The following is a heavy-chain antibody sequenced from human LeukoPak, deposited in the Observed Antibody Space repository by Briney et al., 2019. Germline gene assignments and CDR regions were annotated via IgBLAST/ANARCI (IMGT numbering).Heavy chain of an antibody. CDR2: IIPIFGTA. D-gene: IGHD3-10*01. J-gene: IGHJ4*02. CDR1: GGTFTGYA. Sequence: GASVKVSCKASGGTFTGYAISWVRQAPGQGLEWMGGIIPIFGTANYAQKFQGRVTITADESTSTAYMELSSLRSEDTAVYYCARVAPTTMVRGVIEYYFDYGGQGTLVTVSS. V-gene: IGHV1-69*13. CDR3: ARVAPTTMVRGVIEYYFDY.